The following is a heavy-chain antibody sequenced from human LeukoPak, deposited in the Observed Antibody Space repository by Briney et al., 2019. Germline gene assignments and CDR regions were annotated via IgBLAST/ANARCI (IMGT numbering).Heavy chain of an antibody. J-gene: IGHJ4*02. D-gene: IGHD3-9*01. CDR3: AESYDILTGLFDY. V-gene: IGHV3-23*01. Sequence: GGSLRLSCAASGFTFYGYAMSWVRQAPGKGLEWVSAISGSGGRTYYADSVKGRFTISRDNSKNTLYLQMNSLRAEDTAVYYCAESYDILTGLFDYWGQGTLVTVSS. CDR2: ISGSGGRT. CDR1: GFTFYGYA.